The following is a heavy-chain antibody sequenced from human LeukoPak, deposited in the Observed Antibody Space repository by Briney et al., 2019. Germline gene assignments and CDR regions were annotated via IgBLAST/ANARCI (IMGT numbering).Heavy chain of an antibody. CDR2: FYTNGST. V-gene: IGHV4-61*02. CDR3: ARATRWQLLRGTADWFDP. Sequence: PSETLSLTCTVSGDSISTALYYYNWIRQPAGKGLEWVGRFYTNGSTSYNPSLKSRVTMSVDTSKNQFSLKMTSVTAADTAVYYCARATRWQLLRGTADWFDPWGQGTLVTVSS. CDR1: GDSISTALYY. J-gene: IGHJ5*02. D-gene: IGHD6-6*01.